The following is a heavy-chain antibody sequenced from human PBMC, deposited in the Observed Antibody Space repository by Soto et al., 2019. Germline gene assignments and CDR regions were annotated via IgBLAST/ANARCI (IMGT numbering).Heavy chain of an antibody. V-gene: IGHV3-33*01. J-gene: IGHJ4*02. D-gene: IGHD3-16*01. CDR3: ARDQGVSFTFDY. Sequence: GGSLRLSCAASGFTFSSYGMHWVRQAPGKGLEWVAVIWYDGSNKYYADSVKGRFTISRDNSKNTLYLQMNSLRAEDTAVYYCARDQGVSFTFDYWGQGTLVTVSS. CDR1: GFTFSSYG. CDR2: IWYDGSNK.